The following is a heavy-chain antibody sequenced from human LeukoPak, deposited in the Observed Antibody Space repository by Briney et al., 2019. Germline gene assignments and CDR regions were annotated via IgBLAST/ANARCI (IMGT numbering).Heavy chain of an antibody. V-gene: IGHV3-30*04. J-gene: IGHJ3*02. Sequence: GGSLRLSCAASGFIFSSYAMHWVPQAPGKGLEWVAVISYDGNNKYYADSVKGRFTISRDNAKNSLYLQMNSLRAEDTAVYYCARPSGYDSSGYYYGGPDAFDIWGQGTMVTVSS. CDR1: GFIFSSYA. CDR3: ARPSGYDSSGYYYGGPDAFDI. CDR2: ISYDGNNK. D-gene: IGHD3-22*01.